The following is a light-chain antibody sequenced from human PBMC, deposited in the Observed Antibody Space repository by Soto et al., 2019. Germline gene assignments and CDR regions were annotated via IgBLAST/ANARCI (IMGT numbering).Light chain of an antibody. CDR2: RNN. Sequence: QTVVTLPPSASGTPGQRVTISCSGSSSNIGSNYVYWYQQLPGTAPKLLIYRNNQRPSGVPDRFSASKSGTSASLAIIGLRSEDEAEYYCASWDDSLSGPVFGGGTKLTVL. J-gene: IGLJ2*01. CDR3: ASWDDSLSGPV. V-gene: IGLV1-47*01. CDR1: SSNIGSNY.